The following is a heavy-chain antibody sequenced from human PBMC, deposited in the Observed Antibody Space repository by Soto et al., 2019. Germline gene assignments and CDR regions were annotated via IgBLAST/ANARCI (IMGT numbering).Heavy chain of an antibody. Sequence: GGSLRLSCAASGFTFSSYWMHWVRQAPGKGLEWVSSISSSSNYIYYADSMKGRFTISRDNAKNSLYLQMNSLRAEDTALYYCAKSSGSYYHSLDYWGQGTLVTVSS. V-gene: IGHV3-21*04. D-gene: IGHD3-10*01. J-gene: IGHJ4*02. CDR3: AKSSGSYYHSLDY. CDR2: ISSSSNYI. CDR1: GFTFSSYW.